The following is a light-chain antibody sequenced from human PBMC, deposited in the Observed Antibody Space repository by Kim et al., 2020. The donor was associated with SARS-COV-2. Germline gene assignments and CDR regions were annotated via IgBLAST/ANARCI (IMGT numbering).Light chain of an antibody. Sequence: ASVGDRVTITCRASQSISNCLAWYQQKPGKTPNLLVYEASTVESGVPTRFSGSGSGTEFTLTISSLQPDDFATYYCQQYNTYPLTFGGGTKVDIK. CDR2: EAS. CDR1: QSISNC. CDR3: QQYNTYPLT. J-gene: IGKJ4*01. V-gene: IGKV1-5*03.